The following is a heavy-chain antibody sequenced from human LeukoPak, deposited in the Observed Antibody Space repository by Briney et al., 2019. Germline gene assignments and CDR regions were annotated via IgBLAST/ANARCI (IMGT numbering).Heavy chain of an antibody. J-gene: IGHJ4*02. CDR1: GFTFTTYW. CDR3: AKVGSGYYDHLDF. V-gene: IGHV3-74*01. CDR2: INSDGSIT. Sequence: GGSLRLSCAASGFTFTTYWMHWVRQAPGKGLVWVSHINSDGSITSYADSVKGRFTISRDNSKNTQYLQMNSLRVEDTAVYYCAKVGSGYYDHLDFWGQGILVTVSS. D-gene: IGHD3-22*01.